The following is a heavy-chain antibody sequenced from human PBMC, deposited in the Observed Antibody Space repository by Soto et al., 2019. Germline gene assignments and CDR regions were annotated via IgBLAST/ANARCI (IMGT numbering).Heavy chain of an antibody. Sequence: QVQLQESGPGLVKPSETLSLTCTVSGGSISSYYWSWIRQPPGKGLEWIGYISYSGSTNYTPSLKSRVTISVDTSKNQFSLKLSSVTAADTAVYYCARELRDNGDYSRARFDPWGQGTLVTVSS. J-gene: IGHJ5*02. D-gene: IGHD4-17*01. CDR3: ARELRDNGDYSRARFDP. CDR2: ISYSGST. CDR1: GGSISSYY. V-gene: IGHV4-59*01.